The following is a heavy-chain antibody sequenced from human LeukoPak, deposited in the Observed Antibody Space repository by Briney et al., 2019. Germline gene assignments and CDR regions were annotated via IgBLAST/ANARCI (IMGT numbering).Heavy chain of an antibody. D-gene: IGHD2-21*01. Sequence: ASVKVSCKASGYIFTKYVVHWVRQAPGQRPEWMGWVKAGNGDTKYSQNFQDRLTITRDTSASTVYMELSSLTSEDTALYYCARDDCGDTCYPGGYWGQGTLVTVSS. V-gene: IGHV1-3*01. CDR1: GYIFTKYV. CDR3: ARDDCGDTCYPGGY. J-gene: IGHJ4*02. CDR2: VKAGNGDT.